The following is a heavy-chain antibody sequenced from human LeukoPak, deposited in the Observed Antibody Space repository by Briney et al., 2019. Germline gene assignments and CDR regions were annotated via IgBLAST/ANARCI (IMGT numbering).Heavy chain of an antibody. CDR1: GYSFIAYY. J-gene: IGHJ5*02. Sequence: VASVKVSCKASGYSFIAYYIHWVRQAPGRGLEWMGWINPNSGGTNYAQKFQGRVTMTRDTSISTVYMDLSSLRSDDTAVYYCARVSTVNEPHNCFDPWGQGTLVTVSS. D-gene: IGHD1-14*01. CDR2: INPNSGGT. V-gene: IGHV1-2*02. CDR3: ARVSTVNEPHNCFDP.